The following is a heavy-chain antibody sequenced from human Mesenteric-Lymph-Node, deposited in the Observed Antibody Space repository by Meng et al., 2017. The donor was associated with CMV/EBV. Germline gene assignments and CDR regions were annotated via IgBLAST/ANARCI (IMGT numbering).Heavy chain of an antibody. D-gene: IGHD3-3*02. J-gene: IGHJ4*02. CDR2: ISVTSLVT. Sequence: GESLKISCAASGFNFGNYEMNWVRQTPGRGLEWISFISVTSLVTFYADSVRGRFTITRDNTGQSLYLQMTGLRPEDTAVYYCARDPAFSSFDYWGQGTLVTVSS. CDR1: GFNFGNYE. CDR3: ARDPAFSSFDY. V-gene: IGHV3-48*03.